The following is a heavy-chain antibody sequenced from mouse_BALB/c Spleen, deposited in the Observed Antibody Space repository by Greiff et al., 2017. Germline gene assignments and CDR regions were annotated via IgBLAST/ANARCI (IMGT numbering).Heavy chain of an antibody. D-gene: IGHD1-1*01. Sequence: EVNVVESGGGLVQPGGSLRLSCATSGFTFTDYYMSWVRQPPGKALEWLGFIRNKANGYTTEYSASVKGRFTISRDNSQSILYLQMNTLRAEDSATYYCARDIVRGAMDYWGQGTSVTVSS. CDR3: ARDIVRGAMDY. CDR1: GFTFTDYY. CDR2: IRNKANGYTT. V-gene: IGHV7-3*02. J-gene: IGHJ4*01.